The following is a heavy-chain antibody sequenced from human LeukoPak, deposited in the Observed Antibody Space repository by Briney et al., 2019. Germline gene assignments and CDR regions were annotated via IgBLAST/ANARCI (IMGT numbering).Heavy chain of an antibody. J-gene: IGHJ5*02. D-gene: IGHD1-26*01. Sequence: ASVKVSCKASGYTFTSYDINWVRQATGQGLEWMGWMNPNSGNTGYAQKFQGRVTMTRNTSISTDYMELSSLRSDDTAVYYCARDNSVGDVAWWFDPWGQGTLVTVSS. CDR2: MNPNSGNT. CDR1: GYTFTSYD. V-gene: IGHV1-8*01. CDR3: ARDNSVGDVAWWFDP.